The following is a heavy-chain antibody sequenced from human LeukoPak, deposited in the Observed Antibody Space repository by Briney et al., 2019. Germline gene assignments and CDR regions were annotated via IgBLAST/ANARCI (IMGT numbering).Heavy chain of an antibody. CDR1: GFTFGDYA. Sequence: GGSLRLSCTASGFTFGDYAMSWVRQAPGKGLEWVGFIRSKAYGGTTEYAASVKGRFTISRDDSKSIAYLQMNSLKTEDTAVYYCTSGEDSIVGATHYWGQGTLVTVSS. V-gene: IGHV3-49*04. D-gene: IGHD1-26*01. CDR3: TSGEDSIVGATHY. CDR2: IRSKAYGGTT. J-gene: IGHJ4*02.